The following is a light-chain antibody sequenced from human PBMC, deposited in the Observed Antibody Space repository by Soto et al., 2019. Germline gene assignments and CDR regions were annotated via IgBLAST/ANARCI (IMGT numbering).Light chain of an antibody. CDR1: QSVRSN. CDR3: QQYNNWPL. CDR2: GAS. V-gene: IGKV3-15*01. Sequence: EVVMTQSPATLSVSPGERVTLSCRASQSVRSNLAWYQQKPGQSPRLLVYGASTRATGIPARFSGSGSGTEFTLTISSLQSEDFAVYYCQQYNNWPLFGQGTKVDIK. J-gene: IGKJ1*01.